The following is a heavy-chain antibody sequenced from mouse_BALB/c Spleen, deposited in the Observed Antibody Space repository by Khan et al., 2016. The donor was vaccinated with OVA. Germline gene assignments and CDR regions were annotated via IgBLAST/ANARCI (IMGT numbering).Heavy chain of an antibody. J-gene: IGHJ4*01. V-gene: IGHV3-2*02. D-gene: IGHD2-3*01. CDR1: GYSITSDYA. CDR2: ISYSGST. CDR3: ARDGSRYNYAMDY. Sequence: EVKLEVSGPGLVKPPQSLSLTCTVTGYSITSDYAWNWIRQFPGNKLEWMGYISYSGSTNYNPSLKSRISITRDTSKNQFFLQLNSVTTEDTATYYCARDGSRYNYAMDYWGQGTSVTVSS.